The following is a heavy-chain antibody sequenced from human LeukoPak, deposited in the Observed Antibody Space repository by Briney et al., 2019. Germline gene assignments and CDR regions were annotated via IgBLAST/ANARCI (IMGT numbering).Heavy chain of an antibody. CDR3: ARSRAVVTYYYGMDV. CDR1: GGSISSYY. CDR2: IYYSGST. J-gene: IGHJ6*02. Sequence: SETLSLTCTVSGGSISSYYWSWIRQPPGKGLEWIGYIYYSGSTNYNPSLKSRVTISVDTSKNQFSLKLSSVTAADTAVYYCARSRAVVTYYYGMDVWGQGTTVTVSS. V-gene: IGHV4-59*01. D-gene: IGHD4-23*01.